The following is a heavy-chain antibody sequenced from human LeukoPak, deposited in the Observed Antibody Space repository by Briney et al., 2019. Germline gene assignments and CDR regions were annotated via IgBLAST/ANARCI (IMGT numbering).Heavy chain of an antibody. CDR1: GYTFTSYA. CDR3: AREDSSGWLTFDY. V-gene: IGHV1-3*01. J-gene: IGHJ4*02. D-gene: IGHD6-19*01. Sequence: ASVTVSCTASGYTFTSYAMHWVRQAPGQRLEWMGWINAGNGNTKYSQKFQGRVTITRDTSASTAYMELSSLRSEDTAVYYCAREDSSGWLTFDYWGQGTLVTVSS. CDR2: INAGNGNT.